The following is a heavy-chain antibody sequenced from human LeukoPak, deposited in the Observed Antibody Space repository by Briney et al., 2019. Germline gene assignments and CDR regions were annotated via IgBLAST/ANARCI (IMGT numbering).Heavy chain of an antibody. J-gene: IGHJ6*03. V-gene: IGHV1-18*01. CDR3: AREGAVAKQNSHYYYYYMDV. D-gene: IGHD6-19*01. CDR1: GYTFTSYG. Sequence: ASVKVSCKASGYTFTSYGISWVRQAPGQGLEWMGWISAYNGNTNYAQKLQGRVTMTTDTSTSTAYMELRSLRSDDTAVYYCAREGAVAKQNSHYYYYYMDVWGKGTTVTISS. CDR2: ISAYNGNT.